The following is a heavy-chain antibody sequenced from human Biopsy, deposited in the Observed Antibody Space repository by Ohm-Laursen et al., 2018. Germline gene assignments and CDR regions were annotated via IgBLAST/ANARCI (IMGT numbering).Heavy chain of an antibody. CDR3: ARDSRGGHLNTTLITGKNLDS. CDR1: GGSISSSTTYY. J-gene: IGHJ4*02. D-gene: IGHD3-16*01. CDR2: IYNTETT. Sequence: SETLSLTCTVSGGSISSSTTYYWAWLRPPPGKGLEWIGSIYNTETTFYNPSLKSRVTISVDTSKNQFSLKLNSVTAADTAVYFCARDSRGGHLNTTLITGKNLDSWGQGILVTVSS. V-gene: IGHV4-39*07.